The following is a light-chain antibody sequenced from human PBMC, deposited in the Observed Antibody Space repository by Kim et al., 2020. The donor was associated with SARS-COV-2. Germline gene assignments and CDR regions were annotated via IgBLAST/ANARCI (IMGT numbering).Light chain of an antibody. V-gene: IGLV3-1*01. CDR2: QDS. J-gene: IGLJ2*01. CDR1: KLGDKY. Sequence: SYELTQLPSVSMSPGQTASITCSGDKLGDKYACWYQQKPGQSPVLVIYQDSKRPSGIPERFSGSNSGNTATLTISGTQAMDEADHYRQPWDSSTVVSGGG. CDR3: QPWDSSTVV.